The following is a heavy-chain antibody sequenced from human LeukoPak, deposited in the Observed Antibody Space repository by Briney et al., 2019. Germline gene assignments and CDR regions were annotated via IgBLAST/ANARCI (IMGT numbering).Heavy chain of an antibody. CDR3: ARGGPDLTHYYYYYMDV. Sequence: SVKVSCKASGGTFSSYAISWVRQAPGQGLEWMGGIIPIFGTANYAQKFQGRVTITTDESTSTAYMELSSLRSEDTAVYHCARGGPDLTHYYYYYMDVWGKGTTVTVSS. J-gene: IGHJ6*03. CDR2: IIPIFGTA. V-gene: IGHV1-69*05. CDR1: GGTFSSYA.